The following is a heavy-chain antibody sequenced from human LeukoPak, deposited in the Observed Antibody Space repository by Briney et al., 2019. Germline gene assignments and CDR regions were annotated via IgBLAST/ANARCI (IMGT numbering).Heavy chain of an antibody. V-gene: IGHV3-23*01. J-gene: IGHJ4*02. D-gene: IGHD3-22*01. Sequence: GGSLRLSCAASGFTFSSYAMSWVRQAPGEGLEWVSAISGSGGSTYFADSVKGRFTISRDNSKNTLYLQMNSLRAEDTAVYFCAKEPFRGYYDSSGYYDYWGQGTLVTVSS. CDR2: ISGSGGST. CDR3: AKEPFRGYYDSSGYYDY. CDR1: GFTFSSYA.